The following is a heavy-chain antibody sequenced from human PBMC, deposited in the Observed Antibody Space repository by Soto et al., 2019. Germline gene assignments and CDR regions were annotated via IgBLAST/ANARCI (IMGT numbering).Heavy chain of an antibody. D-gene: IGHD3-16*01. CDR1: GGSISSNLYY. J-gene: IGHJ4*02. V-gene: IGHV4-39*01. Sequence: QLQLQESGPGLVKPSETLSLTCTVSGGSISSNLYYWGWVRQPPGKGLEWIGAVYYSGRTWYNPYLNSRVIISVDTLRNQFSLNLRSVTASDTAVYYCARQTGGFGYYFDYWGQGALVTVSS. CDR3: ARQTGGFGYYFDY. CDR2: VYYSGRT.